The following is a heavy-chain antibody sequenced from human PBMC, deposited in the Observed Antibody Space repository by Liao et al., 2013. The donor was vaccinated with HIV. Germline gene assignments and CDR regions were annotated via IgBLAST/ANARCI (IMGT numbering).Heavy chain of an antibody. Sequence: QAQLPQWGAGLLRPSETLSLTCAVYGGSFAGHFWSWLRQSPGKGLEWIGEVNHSGTTNYNPSLQSRVNISVDPSKNQFSLNLTSVTTADTAIYYCARDLAMIPRHRFFDSWGQGTLVTVSS. J-gene: IGHJ4*02. D-gene: IGHD3-16*01. CDR1: GGSFAGHF. CDR3: ARDLAMIPRHRFFDS. CDR2: VNHSGTT. V-gene: IGHV4-34*01.